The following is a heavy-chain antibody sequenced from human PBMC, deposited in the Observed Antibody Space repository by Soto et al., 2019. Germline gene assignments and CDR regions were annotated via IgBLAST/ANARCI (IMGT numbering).Heavy chain of an antibody. CDR3: ARGPGIAAAGTVDY. V-gene: IGHV4-30-2*01. Sequence: SETLSLTCAVSGGSLSSGGYSWSWIRQPPGKGLEWIGEINHSGSTYYNPSLKSRVTKSVDTAKNQFSLKLSSVTAADTAVYYCARGPGIAAAGTVDYWGQGALVTVSS. J-gene: IGHJ4*02. D-gene: IGHD6-13*01. CDR2: INHSGST. CDR1: GGSLSSGGYS.